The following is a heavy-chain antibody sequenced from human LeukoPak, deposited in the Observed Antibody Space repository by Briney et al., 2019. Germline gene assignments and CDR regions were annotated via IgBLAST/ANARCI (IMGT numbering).Heavy chain of an antibody. CDR3: ARDSIRGYSGYDS. V-gene: IGHV1-2*02. CDR2: INPNSGGT. J-gene: IGHJ5*02. CDR1: GYTFTGYY. D-gene: IGHD5-12*01. Sequence: GASVKVSCKASGYTFTGYYMHWVRQAPGQGLEWRGWINPNSGGTNYAQKFQGRVTMTTDTSISTAYMELSRLRSGDTAVYYCARDSIRGYSGYDSWGQGTLVTVSS.